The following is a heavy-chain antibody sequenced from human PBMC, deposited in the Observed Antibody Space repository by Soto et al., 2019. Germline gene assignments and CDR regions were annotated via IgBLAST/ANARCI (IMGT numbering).Heavy chain of an antibody. CDR2: INHSGST. J-gene: IGHJ1*01. Sequence: SETLSLTCAVYGGSFSGYYWSWIRQPPGKGLEWIGEINHSGSTNYNPSLKSRVTISVDTSKNQFSLKLSSVTAADTAVYYCARLEDYGDWSEYFQHWGQGTLVTVSS. CDR3: ARLEDYGDWSEYFQH. V-gene: IGHV4-34*01. D-gene: IGHD4-17*01. CDR1: GGSFSGYY.